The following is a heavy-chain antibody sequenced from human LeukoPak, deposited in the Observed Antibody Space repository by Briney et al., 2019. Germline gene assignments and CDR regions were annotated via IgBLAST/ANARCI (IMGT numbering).Heavy chain of an antibody. CDR2: ISSSGSTI. J-gene: IGHJ3*02. CDR1: GFTFSDYY. Sequence: GGSLRLSCAASGFTFSDYYTSWIRQAPGKGLEWVSYISSSGSTIYYADSVKGRFTISRDNAKNSLYLQMNSLRAEDTAVYYCASGYSYDDAFDIWGQGTMVTVSS. D-gene: IGHD5-18*01. V-gene: IGHV3-11*01. CDR3: ASGYSYDDAFDI.